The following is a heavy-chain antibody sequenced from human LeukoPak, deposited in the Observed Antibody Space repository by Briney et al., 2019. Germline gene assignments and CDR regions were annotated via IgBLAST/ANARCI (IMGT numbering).Heavy chain of an antibody. CDR2: IYPGDSDT. V-gene: IGHV5-51*01. D-gene: IGHD2-2*01. J-gene: IGHJ5*02. CDR3: ARHRPSPRPAAFNPYWFDP. CDR1: GYSFTSYW. Sequence: GESLKISCKGSGYSFTSYWIGWVRQMPGKGLEWMGIIYPGDSDTRYSPSFQGQVTISADKSISTAYLQWSSLKASDTAVYYCARHRPSPRPAAFNPYWFDPWGQGTLVTVSS.